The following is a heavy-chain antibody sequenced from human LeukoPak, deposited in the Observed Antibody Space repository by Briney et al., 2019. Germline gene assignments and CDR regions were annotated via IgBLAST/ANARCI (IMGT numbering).Heavy chain of an antibody. V-gene: IGHV4-30-4*08. J-gene: IGHJ5*02. CDR1: GGSISSGDYY. CDR3: ARAGAYCSSTSCYGQNWFDP. Sequence: SETLSLTCTVSGGSISSGDYYWSWIRQPPGKGLEWIGYIYYSGSTYYNPSLKSRVTISVDTFKNPFSLKLSSVTAADTAVYYCARAGAYCSSTSCYGQNWFDPWGQGTLVTVSS. CDR2: IYYSGST. D-gene: IGHD2-2*01.